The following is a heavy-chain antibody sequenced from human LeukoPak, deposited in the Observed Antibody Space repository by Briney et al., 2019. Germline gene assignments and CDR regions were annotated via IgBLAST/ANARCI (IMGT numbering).Heavy chain of an antibody. Sequence: GGSLRLSCAASGFTFSDYYMSWIRQAPGKGLEWVSYISSSGSTIYYADSVKGRFTISRDNAKNSLYLQMNSLRAEDTAVYYCARGRNRGVITNFFDYWGQGTLVTVSS. V-gene: IGHV3-11*04. CDR3: ARGRNRGVITNFFDY. D-gene: IGHD3-10*01. CDR2: ISSSGSTI. CDR1: GFTFSDYY. J-gene: IGHJ4*02.